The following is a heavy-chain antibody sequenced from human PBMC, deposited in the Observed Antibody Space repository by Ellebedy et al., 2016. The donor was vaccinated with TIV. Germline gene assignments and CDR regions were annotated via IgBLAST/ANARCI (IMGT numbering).Heavy chain of an antibody. CDR2: IDYSGNT. D-gene: IGHD3-22*01. CDR3: ARHDPRYDESSGFYYGGWFDP. J-gene: IGHJ5*02. CDR1: GGSISSYF. V-gene: IGHV4-59*08. Sequence: PSETLSLTCTVSGGSISSYFWSWIRQPPGKGLEWIGYIDYSGNTNYNPSLQSRVTVSVDTSKNQFSLKLSSVTAADTAVYFCARHDPRYDESSGFYYGGWFDPWGQGTLVTVSS.